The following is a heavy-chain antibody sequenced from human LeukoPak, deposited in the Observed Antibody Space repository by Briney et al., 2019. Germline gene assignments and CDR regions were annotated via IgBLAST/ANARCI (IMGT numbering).Heavy chain of an antibody. Sequence: ASVKVSCKASGYTFTSYGISWVRQAPGQGLEWMGWISAYNGNINYAQKLQGRVTMTTDTSTSTAYMELRSLRSDDTAVYYCARVPHKFGRYFVLHDDYWGPGTLVTVSS. CDR1: GYTFTSYG. CDR2: ISAYNGNI. CDR3: ARVPHKFGRYFVLHDDY. J-gene: IGHJ4*02. D-gene: IGHD3-9*01. V-gene: IGHV1-18*01.